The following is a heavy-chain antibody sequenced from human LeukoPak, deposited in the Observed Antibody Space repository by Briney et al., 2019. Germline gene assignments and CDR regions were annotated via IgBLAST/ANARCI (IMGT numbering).Heavy chain of an antibody. CDR3: ARGGDYGDLRYFDY. D-gene: IGHD4-17*01. CDR2: IYYRGST. J-gene: IGHJ4*02. CDR1: GGSINNYY. Sequence: SETLSLTCTVSGGSINNYYWSWIRQPPGKGLEWIGYIYYRGSTNYNPSLKSRVTSSVDTSKNQFSLKLNSVTAADTAVYYCARGGDYGDLRYFDYWGQGTLVTVSS. V-gene: IGHV4-59*01.